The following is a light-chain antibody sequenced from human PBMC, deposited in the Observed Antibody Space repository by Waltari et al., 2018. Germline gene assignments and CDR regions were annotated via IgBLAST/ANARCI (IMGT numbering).Light chain of an antibody. J-gene: IGLJ2*01. V-gene: IGLV2-8*01. CDR1: SSDVGDY. Sequence: QSALTQPPSASGSPGQSVTISCTGTSSDVGDYVSWYQQHPGKAPKPMISEVTKRPSGVPDRFSGSKSGNTASLTVSGLQAEDEADYYCSSYAGSNNLVFGGGTKLTVL. CDR2: EVT. CDR3: SSYAGSNNLV.